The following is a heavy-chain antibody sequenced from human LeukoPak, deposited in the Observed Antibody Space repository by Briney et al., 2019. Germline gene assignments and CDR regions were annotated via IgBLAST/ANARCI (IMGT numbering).Heavy chain of an antibody. Sequence: PSETLSLTCTVSGYSISSGDYWGWIRPPPGKGLEWIGSIYHSGRTYYNPSLKSRVTISVDTSKNQFSLKLSSVTAADTAVYYCARGSGYYGEDFEYWGQGTLVTVSS. V-gene: IGHV4-38-2*02. D-gene: IGHD3-22*01. CDR1: GYSISSGDY. J-gene: IGHJ4*02. CDR3: ARGSGYYGEDFEY. CDR2: IYHSGRT.